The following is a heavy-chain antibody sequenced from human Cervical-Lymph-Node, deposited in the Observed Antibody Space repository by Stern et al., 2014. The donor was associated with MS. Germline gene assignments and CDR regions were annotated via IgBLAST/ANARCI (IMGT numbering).Heavy chain of an antibody. V-gene: IGHV3-23*04. D-gene: IGHD6-19*01. Sequence: EVQLVESGGTLVQPGGSLRLSCAASGFTFSSYAMSWVRQAPGKGLEWVPVTSDSDGSPFSADSVKGRFTISRDNSKNTLFLQMNSLRAEDTAVYYCAKVYGSGPFDYWGQGTLVTVSS. J-gene: IGHJ4*02. CDR3: AKVYGSGPFDY. CDR1: GFTFSSYA. CDR2: TSDSDGSP.